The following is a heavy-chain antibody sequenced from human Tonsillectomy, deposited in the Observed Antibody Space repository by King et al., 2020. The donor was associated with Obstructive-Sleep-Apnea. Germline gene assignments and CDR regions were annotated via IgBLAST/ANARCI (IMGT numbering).Heavy chain of an antibody. CDR2: ISISSRYI. J-gene: IGHJ3*02. D-gene: IGHD3/OR15-3a*01. CDR3: ARAPGDWVPPFDI. V-gene: IGHV3-21*01. CDR1: GFTFSSYS. Sequence: QLVQSGGGLVKPGGSLRLSCAASGFTFSSYSMNWVRQAPGKGLEWVSSISISSRYIYYADSVKGRFTISRDNAKNSLYLQMNSLRAEDTAVYYCARAPGDWVPPFDIWGQGTMVTVSS.